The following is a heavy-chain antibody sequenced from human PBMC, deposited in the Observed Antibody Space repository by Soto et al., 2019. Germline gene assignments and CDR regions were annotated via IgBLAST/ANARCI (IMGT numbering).Heavy chain of an antibody. V-gene: IGHV4-39*01. CDR1: VGSISSSSYY. Sequence: PSETLSLACTVSVGSISSSSYYWGWILQPPGKGLEWIGSIYYSGSTYYNPSLKSRVTISVDTSKNQFSLKLSSVTAADTAVYYCARRGYCSSTSCPNWFDPWGQGTLVTVSS. CDR2: IYYSGST. CDR3: ARRGYCSSTSCPNWFDP. D-gene: IGHD2-2*01. J-gene: IGHJ5*02.